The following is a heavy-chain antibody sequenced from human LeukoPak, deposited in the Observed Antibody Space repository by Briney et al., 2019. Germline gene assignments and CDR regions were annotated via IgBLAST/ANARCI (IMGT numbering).Heavy chain of an antibody. CDR1: GYTLSTHA. Sequence: GASVKVSCKASGYTLSTHAITWVRQAPGQGLEWMGGIILFFGRPNYAQKFQGRVTITADESASTAYMELSDLTSDDTAIYYCARGVVHGDYYYMDVWGNGTTVTVFS. J-gene: IGHJ6*03. CDR2: IILFFGRP. V-gene: IGHV1-69*13. CDR3: ARGVVHGDYYYMDV. D-gene: IGHD3-16*02.